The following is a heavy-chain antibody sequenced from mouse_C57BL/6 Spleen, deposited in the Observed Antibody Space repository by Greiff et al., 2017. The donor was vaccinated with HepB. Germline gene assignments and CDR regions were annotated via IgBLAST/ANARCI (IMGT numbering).Heavy chain of an antibody. Sequence: EVMLVESGGGLVQPGGSMKLSCAASGFTFSDAWMDWVRQSPEKGLEWVAEIRNKANNHATYYAESVKGRFTISRDDSKSSVYLQMNSLRAEDTGIYYCTRILYYYGSSYPFDYWGQGTTLTVSS. CDR1: GFTFSDAW. CDR3: TRILYYYGSSYPFDY. CDR2: IRNKANNHAT. V-gene: IGHV6-6*01. D-gene: IGHD1-1*01. J-gene: IGHJ2*01.